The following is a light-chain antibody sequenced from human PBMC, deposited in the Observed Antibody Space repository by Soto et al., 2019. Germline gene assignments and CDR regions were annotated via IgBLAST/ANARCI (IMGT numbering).Light chain of an antibody. CDR2: DAS. CDR3: QQSNNWPWT. CDR1: QSVSSK. V-gene: IGKV3-15*01. Sequence: EIVMTQSPATLSVSPGERATLSCRASQSVSSKLAWYQQKPGQAPRLLIYDASTRATGIPARFSGSGSGTEFTLTISSLQSEDFAVYYCQQSNNWPWTFSQGTNVEIK. J-gene: IGKJ1*01.